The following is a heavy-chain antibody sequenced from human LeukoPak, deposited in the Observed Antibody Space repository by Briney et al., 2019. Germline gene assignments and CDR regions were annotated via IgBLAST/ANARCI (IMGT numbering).Heavy chain of an antibody. V-gene: IGHV3-73*01. D-gene: IGHD3-22*01. J-gene: IGHJ4*02. CDR3: TMIVDTGY. CDR2: IRSKANSYAT. CDR1: GFTFTGSA. Sequence: GGSLRFSCAASGFTFTGSAMHWVRQASGKGLEWVGRIRSKANSYATAYAASVKGRFTISRDDSKNTAYLQMNSLKTEGTAVYYCTMIVDTGYWGQGTLVTVSS.